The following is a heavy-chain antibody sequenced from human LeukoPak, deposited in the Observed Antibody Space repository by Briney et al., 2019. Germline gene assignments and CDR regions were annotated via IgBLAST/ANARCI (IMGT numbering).Heavy chain of an antibody. CDR3: ARAENKSRCSGFEY. Sequence: SETLSLTCAVYGGSFSGYYWSWIRQPPGKGLEWIGEINHSGSTNYNPSLKSRVTISVDTSKNQFSLKLSSVTAADTAVYYCARAENKSRCSGFEYLGPGTLVTVSS. D-gene: IGHD2-8*01. CDR1: GGSFSGYY. V-gene: IGHV4-34*01. CDR2: INHSGST. J-gene: IGHJ4*02.